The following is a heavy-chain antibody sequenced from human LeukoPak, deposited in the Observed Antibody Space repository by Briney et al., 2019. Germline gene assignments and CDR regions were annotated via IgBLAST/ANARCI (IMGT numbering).Heavy chain of an antibody. CDR2: ITICGGST. Sequence: GGSLRLSCAASGFTFSSYDMSWVRQAPGKGLEWVSSITICGGSTFYADSLMGRFTISRDNYKNTLYLQMNSLSAEDTAVYYCAKRGNPAVGHHYLDVWGKGTTVSVSS. CDR1: GFTFSSYD. V-gene: IGHV3-23*01. D-gene: IGHD2-2*01. J-gene: IGHJ6*03. CDR3: AKRGNPAVGHHYLDV.